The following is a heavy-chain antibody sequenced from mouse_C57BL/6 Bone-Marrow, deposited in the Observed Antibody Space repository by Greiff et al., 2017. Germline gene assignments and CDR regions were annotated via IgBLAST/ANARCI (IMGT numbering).Heavy chain of an antibody. V-gene: IGHV5-6*02. J-gene: IGHJ2*01. Sequence: DVKLVESGGDLVKPGGSLKLSCAASGFTFSSYGMSWVRQTPDKRLEWVATISSGGSYTYYPDSVKGRFTISRDNAKNTLYLQMSSLKSEDTAMYYCASPRDSSVSREIFFDYWGQGTTLTVSS. CDR1: GFTFSSYG. D-gene: IGHD3-2*02. CDR3: ASPRDSSVSREIFFDY. CDR2: ISSGGSYT.